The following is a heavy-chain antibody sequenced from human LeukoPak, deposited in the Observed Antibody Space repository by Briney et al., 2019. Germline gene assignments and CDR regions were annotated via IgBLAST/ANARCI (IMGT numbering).Heavy chain of an antibody. J-gene: IGHJ4*02. V-gene: IGHV3-23*01. CDR2: IGGVGDRT. CDR3: AKASRQAAVASPLDY. CDR1: GFTFTPYA. D-gene: IGHD6-19*01. Sequence: PGGSLRLSCVASGFTFTPYAMSWVRQAPGKGLEWVAGIGGVGDRTYYADSVKGRFTISRDNSKDTLFLQMNSLKAEDTAVYYCAKASRQAAVASPLDYWGQGTLVTVSS.